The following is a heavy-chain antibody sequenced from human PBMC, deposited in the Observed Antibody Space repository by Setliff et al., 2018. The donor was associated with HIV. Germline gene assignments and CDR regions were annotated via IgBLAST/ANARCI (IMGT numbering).Heavy chain of an antibody. CDR1: GNRRY. D-gene: IGHD6-13*01. J-gene: IGHJ4*02. CDR2: INPTGDST. V-gene: IGHV1-46*02. CDR3: VVYGSPTYYFDY. Sequence: ASVKVSCKGSGNRRYIHWVRQAPGQGPEWMGMINPTGDSTRYAQKFHGRVTMTTDASTNLLYMELTSLRFEDTAVYYCVVYGSPTYYFDYWGQGTPVTVS.